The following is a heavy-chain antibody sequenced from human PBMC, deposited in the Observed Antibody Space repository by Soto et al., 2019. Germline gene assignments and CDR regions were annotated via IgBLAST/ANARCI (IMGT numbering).Heavy chain of an antibody. J-gene: IGHJ6*02. Sequence: EVQLLESGGGVVQPGGSLRLSFAASGFTFSSYAMSWVRQAPGKGLEWVSSISGRGGSTYYADSVKGRFTISRDNSKNTLYLQMNSLRAEDTAVYYCAKWSAPPYYYGMDVWGQGTTVTVSS. CDR1: GFTFSSYA. D-gene: IGHD3-3*01. CDR3: AKWSAPPYYYGMDV. CDR2: ISGRGGST. V-gene: IGHV3-23*01.